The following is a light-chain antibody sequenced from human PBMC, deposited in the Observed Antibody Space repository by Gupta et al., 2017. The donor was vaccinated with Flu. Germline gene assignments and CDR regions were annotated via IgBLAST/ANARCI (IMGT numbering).Light chain of an antibody. J-gene: IGLJ3*02. Sequence: SYALPQAPSVSVCPGQTATITCSGDKLGDKFACWYQQKPDQTHVLVIYEGRKRPPGIPERFSTSTSGNNATLTMSGAQAVDDDDYYCQALTSSTGGFGGGTKLTVL. CDR1: KLGDKF. CDR2: EGR. V-gene: IGLV3-1*01. CDR3: QALTSSTGG.